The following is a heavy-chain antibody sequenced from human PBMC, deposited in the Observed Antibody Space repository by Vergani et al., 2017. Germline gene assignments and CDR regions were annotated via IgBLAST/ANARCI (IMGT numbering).Heavy chain of an antibody. CDR3: AKDSREYWSGGSCSGFDY. V-gene: IGHV3-23*01. CDR2: ISGSGGST. J-gene: IGHJ4*02. CDR1: GFTFSSYA. Sequence: EVQLLESGGGLVQPGGSLRLSCAASGFTFSSYAMSWVRQAPGKGLEWVSAISGSGGSTYYADSVKGRLTISRDNSNNTLYLQMNSLRAEDTAVYYCAKDSREYWSGGSCSGFDYWGQGTLVTVSS. D-gene: IGHD2-15*01.